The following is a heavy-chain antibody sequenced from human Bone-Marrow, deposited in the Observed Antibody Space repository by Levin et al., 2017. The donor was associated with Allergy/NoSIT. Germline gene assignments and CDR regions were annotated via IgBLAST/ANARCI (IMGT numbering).Heavy chain of an antibody. CDR3: AREVGATTDIDY. CDR2: IWYDGSNK. J-gene: IGHJ4*02. D-gene: IGHD1-26*01. V-gene: IGHV3-33*01. CDR1: GFTFSSYG. Sequence: GESLKISCAASGFTFSSYGMHWVRQAPGKGLEWVAVIWYDGSNKYYADSVKGRFTISRDNSKNTLYLQMNSLRAEDTAVYYCAREVGATTDIDYWGQGTLVTVSS.